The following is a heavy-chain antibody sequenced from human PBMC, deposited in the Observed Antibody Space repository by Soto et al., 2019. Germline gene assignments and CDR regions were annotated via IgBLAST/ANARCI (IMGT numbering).Heavy chain of an antibody. CDR2: IYYSGST. J-gene: IGHJ6*03. D-gene: IGHD3-10*01. V-gene: IGHV4-59*01. CDR3: ARDSRPNGSGSYYNKDGKGNYYYYYMDV. CDR1: GGSIISYY. Sequence: SETLSLTCTFSGGSIISYYWSWIRQPPGKGLEWIGYIYYSGSTNYNPSLKSRVTISVDTSKNQFSLKLSSVTAADTAVYYCARDSRPNGSGSYYNKDGKGNYYYYYMDVWGKGTTVTVSS.